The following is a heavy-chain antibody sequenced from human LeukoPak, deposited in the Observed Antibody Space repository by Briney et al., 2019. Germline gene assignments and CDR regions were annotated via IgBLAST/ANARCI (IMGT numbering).Heavy chain of an antibody. Sequence: SVKVSCKASGFTFTSSAMQWVRQARGQRLEWIGWIVVGSGNTNYAQKFQERVTITRDTSTSTAYMELSSLRSEDTAVYYCAASRASSSSEFDYWGQGTLVTVSS. D-gene: IGHD6-6*01. V-gene: IGHV1-58*02. CDR3: AASRASSSSEFDY. CDR2: IVVGSGNT. CDR1: GFTFTSSA. J-gene: IGHJ4*02.